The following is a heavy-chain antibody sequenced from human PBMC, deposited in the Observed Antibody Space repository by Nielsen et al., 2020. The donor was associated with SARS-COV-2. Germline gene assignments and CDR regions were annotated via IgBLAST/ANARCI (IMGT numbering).Heavy chain of an antibody. D-gene: IGHD1-26*01. J-gene: IGHJ4*02. CDR1: GFTFSSYG. V-gene: IGHV3-33*01. Sequence: GESLKISCAASGFTFSSYGMHWVRQAPGKGLEWVAVIWYDGSNKYYADSVKGRFTISRDNFKNTLYLQMNSLRAEDTAVYYCARDMGVGELLGGDYWGQGTLVTVSS. CDR2: IWYDGSNK. CDR3: ARDMGVGELLGGDY.